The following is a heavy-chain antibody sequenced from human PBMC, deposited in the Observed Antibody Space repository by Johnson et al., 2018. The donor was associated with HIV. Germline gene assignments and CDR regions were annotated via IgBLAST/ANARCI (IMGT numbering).Heavy chain of an antibody. Sequence: VQLVEPGGGLVKPGRSLRHSCPPPGFNLDDYAMHRVRQGPGKGRAWAGGISWNSGSIGYADSVKGRFTILSDNARNSLYLQMNSLGAEDTALYYCVKDRDVHSSWYGGDGFDIWGQGTMVTVSS. CDR1: GFNLDDYA. CDR2: ISWNSGSI. CDR3: VKDRDVHSSWYGGDGFDI. V-gene: IGHV3-9*01. J-gene: IGHJ3*02. D-gene: IGHD6-13*01.